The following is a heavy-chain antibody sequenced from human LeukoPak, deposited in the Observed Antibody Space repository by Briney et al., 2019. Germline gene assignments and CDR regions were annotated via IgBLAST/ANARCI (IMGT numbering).Heavy chain of an antibody. CDR1: GYTFTSYG. J-gene: IGHJ6*03. D-gene: IGHD4-17*01. CDR3: AKTTVTSEEYYYYYMDV. V-gene: IGHV1-18*01. Sequence: GASVKVSCKTSGYTFTSYGLSWVRQAPGQGLEWMGWIITYNGNTYYSQKLQGRVTMTTDTSTSTAYMELRSLRSDDTAVYYCAKTTVTSEEYYYYYMDVWGKRTTATVSS. CDR2: IITYNGNT.